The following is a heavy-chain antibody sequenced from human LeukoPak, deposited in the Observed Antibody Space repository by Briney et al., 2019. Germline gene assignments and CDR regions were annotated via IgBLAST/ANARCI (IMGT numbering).Heavy chain of an antibody. J-gene: IGHJ4*02. CDR2: IYYSGST. D-gene: IGHD6-19*01. Sequence: SETLSLTCTVSGGSISSYYWSWIRQPPGKGLEWIGYIYYSGSTNYNPSLKSRVTISVDTPKNQFSLKLSSVTAADTAVYYCAGAVAGTLDFDYWGQGTLVTVSS. CDR1: GGSISSYY. CDR3: AGAVAGTLDFDY. V-gene: IGHV4-59*01.